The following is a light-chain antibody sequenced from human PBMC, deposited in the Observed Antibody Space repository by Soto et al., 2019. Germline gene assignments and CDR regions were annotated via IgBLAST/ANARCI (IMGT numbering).Light chain of an antibody. CDR2: GAS. CDR3: QQYGSSPRFT. CDR1: QSVSSSY. V-gene: IGKV3-20*01. J-gene: IGKJ3*01. Sequence: EIVLTQSPATLSLSPGERATLSCRASQSVSSSYLAWYQQKPGQAPRLLIYGASSRATDIPDRFRGSGSGTDFTLTISRLEPEDFAVYYCQQYGSSPRFTFGPGTKVDIK.